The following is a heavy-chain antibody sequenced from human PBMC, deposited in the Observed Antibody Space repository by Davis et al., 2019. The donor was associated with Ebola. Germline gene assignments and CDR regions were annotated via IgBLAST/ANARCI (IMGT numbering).Heavy chain of an antibody. V-gene: IGHV1-3*01. CDR1: GYTFTSYA. Sequence: ASVKVSCKASGYTFTSYAMHWVRQAPGQRLEWMGWINAGNGNTKYSQKFQGRVTITRDTSASTAYMELSSLRSEDTAVYYCARDGNLGYCSGGSCYGRFDYWGQGTLVTVSS. CDR2: INAGNGNT. D-gene: IGHD2-15*01. J-gene: IGHJ4*02. CDR3: ARDGNLGYCSGGSCYGRFDY.